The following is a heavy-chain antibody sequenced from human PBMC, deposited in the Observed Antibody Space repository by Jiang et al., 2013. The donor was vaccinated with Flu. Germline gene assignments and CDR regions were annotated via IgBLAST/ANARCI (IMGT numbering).Heavy chain of an antibody. J-gene: IGHJ4*02. CDR1: GFTFSSYE. CDR2: INGGSDGI. CDR3: ARDHGIGNGVAAVGVDY. Sequence: GLVQPGGSLRLSCVASGFTFSSYEMNWVRQAPGKGLEWVSFINGGSDGIFYADSVKGRFTISRDNAKNSLYLQMNSLRAEDTAVYYCARDHGIGNGVAAVGVDYWGQGTLVTVSS. D-gene: IGHD6-13*01. V-gene: IGHV3-48*03.